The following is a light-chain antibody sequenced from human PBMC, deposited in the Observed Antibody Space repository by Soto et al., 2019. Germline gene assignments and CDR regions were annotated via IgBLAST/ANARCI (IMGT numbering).Light chain of an antibody. Sequence: PATLSVSPGERATLSCRASQNIKNNLAWYQQKRGQGPRLLIFGTSTRATGIPARFSGSGSGTLFTLTITSLQSEDFAVYYCQQYNNWPLITFGQGTRLEIK. CDR3: QQYNNWPLIT. CDR1: QNIKNN. CDR2: GTS. J-gene: IGKJ5*01. V-gene: IGKV3-15*01.